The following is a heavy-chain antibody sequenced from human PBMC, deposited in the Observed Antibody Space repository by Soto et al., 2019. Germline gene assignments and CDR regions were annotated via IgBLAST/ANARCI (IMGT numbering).Heavy chain of an antibody. CDR3: ARGRYFDWLLYYWFDP. Sequence: SETLSLTCAVYGGSFSGYYWSWIRQPPGKGLEWIGEINHSGSTNYNPSLKSRVTISVDTSKNQFSLKLSSVTAADTAVYYCARGRYFDWLLYYWFDPWGQGTRVTVS. D-gene: IGHD3-9*01. V-gene: IGHV4-34*01. CDR2: INHSGST. J-gene: IGHJ5*02. CDR1: GGSFSGYY.